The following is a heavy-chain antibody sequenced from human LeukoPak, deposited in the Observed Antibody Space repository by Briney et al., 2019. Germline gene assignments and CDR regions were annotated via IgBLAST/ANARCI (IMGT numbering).Heavy chain of an antibody. CDR2: MNPNSGNT. V-gene: IGHV1-8*01. D-gene: IGHD1-26*01. CDR3: ARGRRALIVGATRNAFDI. CDR1: GYTFTSYD. Sequence: ASVKVSCKASGYTFTSYDINWVRQATGQGLEWMGWMNPNSGNTGYAQKFQGRVTMTRNTSISTAYMELSSLRSEDTAVYYCARGRRALIVGATRNAFDIWGQGTMVTVSS. J-gene: IGHJ3*02.